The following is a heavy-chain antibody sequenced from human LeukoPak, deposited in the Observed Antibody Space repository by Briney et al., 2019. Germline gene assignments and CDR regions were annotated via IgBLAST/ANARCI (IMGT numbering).Heavy chain of an antibody. CDR1: GYTFSSYG. J-gene: IGHJ3*02. Sequence: ASVKVSCKASGYTFSSYGISWVRQAPGQGLEWMGWISGYNGNTNYAQKIQGRVTMTTDTSTSTAYMELRRLRSDDTAVYYCAGRRVGAIDAFDIWGQGTVVTVSS. D-gene: IGHD1-26*01. V-gene: IGHV1-18*01. CDR2: ISGYNGNT. CDR3: AGRRVGAIDAFDI.